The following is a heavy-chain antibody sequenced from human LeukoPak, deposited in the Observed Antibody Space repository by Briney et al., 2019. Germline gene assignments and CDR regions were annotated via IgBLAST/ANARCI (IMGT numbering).Heavy chain of an antibody. CDR2: ISSSSRYI. V-gene: IGHV3-21*01. CDR3: ASSVDSSFYYMDV. CDR1: GFTFSSYS. J-gene: IGHJ6*03. D-gene: IGHD3-22*01. Sequence: PGGSLRLSCAASGFTFSSYSMNWVRQAPGKGLEWVSSISSSSRYIYYADSMKGRFTISRDNAKNTLYLQMNSLRAEDTAVYYCASSVDSSFYYMDVWGKGTTVTVSS.